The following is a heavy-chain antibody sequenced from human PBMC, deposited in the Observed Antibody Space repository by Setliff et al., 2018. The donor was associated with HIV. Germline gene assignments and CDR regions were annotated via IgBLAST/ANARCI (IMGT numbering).Heavy chain of an antibody. CDR2: INHNGST. CDR3: ARDGGSSGWYFVLGYSDY. CDR1: GGSFSGYY. V-gene: IGHV4-34*01. D-gene: IGHD6-19*01. J-gene: IGHJ4*02. Sequence: PSETLSLTCAVYGGSFSGYYWSWIRQPPGKGLEWIGEINHNGSTNCNPSFKSRVTISVDTSKNQFSLKLNSVTAADTAMYYCARDGGSSGWYFVLGYSDYWGPGTLVTVSS.